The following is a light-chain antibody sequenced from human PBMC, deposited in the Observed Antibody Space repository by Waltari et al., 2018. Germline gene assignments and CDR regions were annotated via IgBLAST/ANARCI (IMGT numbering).Light chain of an antibody. CDR1: QGISSY. CDR3: QHLNSYPPT. CDR2: EAS. V-gene: IGKV1-9*01. J-gene: IGKJ3*01. Sequence: DIQLTQSPSFLSASVGDRVTITCRASQGISSYLAWYQQKPGKAPNLLISEASTLQSGVPSRFSGTGSETEFTLTISSLQPEDFATYFCQHLNSYPPTFGPGTKVDIK.